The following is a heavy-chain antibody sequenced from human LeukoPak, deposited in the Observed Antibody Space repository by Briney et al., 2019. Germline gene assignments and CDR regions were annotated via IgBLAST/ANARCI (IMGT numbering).Heavy chain of an antibody. CDR1: GGSISSYY. D-gene: IGHD3-10*01. CDR2: IYYSGSI. V-gene: IGHV4-59*08. Sequence: SETLSLTCTVSGGSISSYYWSWIRMSPGKGLVWTGYIYYSGSINYNPSLKSRVTMSVNTSKNQFSLKLNSVTAADTAVYYCATRHIGGWFDPWGQGTLVTVSS. J-gene: IGHJ5*02. CDR3: ATRHIGGWFDP.